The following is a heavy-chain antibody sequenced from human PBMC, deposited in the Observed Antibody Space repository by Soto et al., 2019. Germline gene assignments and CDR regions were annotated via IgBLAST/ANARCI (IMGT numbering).Heavy chain of an antibody. D-gene: IGHD3-22*01. CDR3: ARDGTLYDSSAYYYLY. J-gene: IGHJ4*02. CDR2: ITPMFGTP. Sequence: SVKVSFKASGGTFSRYTITWLRESPGQGLEWMGGITPMFGTPNYAQKFQGRVTITADESTSTAYMELSSLRSEDTAMYYCARDGTLYDSSAYYYLYWGQGTLVTVSS. V-gene: IGHV1-69*13. CDR1: GGTFSRYT.